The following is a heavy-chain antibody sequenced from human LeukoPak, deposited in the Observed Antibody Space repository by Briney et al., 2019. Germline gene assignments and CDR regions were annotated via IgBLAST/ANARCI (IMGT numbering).Heavy chain of an antibody. CDR3: ARDWKCDC. Sequence: GGSLRLSCAASGFAFRNYAMTWVRQAPGKGLEWVAAISDSGAKTSYADSVKGRYTISRDNPKNMLYLQMNSLRVEDTAVYSCARDWKCDCWGQGTLATVSS. J-gene: IGHJ4*02. CDR2: ISDSGAKT. D-gene: IGHD1-1*01. V-gene: IGHV3-23*01. CDR1: GFAFRNYA.